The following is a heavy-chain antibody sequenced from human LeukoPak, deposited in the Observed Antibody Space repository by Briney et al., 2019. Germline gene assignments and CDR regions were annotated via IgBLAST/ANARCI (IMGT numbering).Heavy chain of an antibody. Sequence: GGYLRLCCAASGFTFSSYSMNWVRQAPGKGLELVSSISSSSSYIYYADSVKGRFTISRDNAKNSLYLQMNSLRAEDTAVYYCARVGYCSSTSCYWYFDYWGQGTLVTVSS. J-gene: IGHJ4*02. V-gene: IGHV3-21*01. CDR2: ISSSSSYI. D-gene: IGHD2-2*01. CDR1: GFTFSSYS. CDR3: ARVGYCSSTSCYWYFDY.